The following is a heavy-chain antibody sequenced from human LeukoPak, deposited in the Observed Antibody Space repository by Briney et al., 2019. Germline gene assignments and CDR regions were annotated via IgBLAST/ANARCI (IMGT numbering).Heavy chain of an antibody. V-gene: IGHV1-18*01. CDR2: ISAYNGNT. D-gene: IGHD3-22*01. J-gene: IGHJ4*02. CDR1: GYTFTSYG. Sequence: GESLKISCKGSGYTFTSYGISWVRQAPGQGLEWMGWISAYNGNTNYAQKLQGRVTMTTDTSTSTAYMELRSLRSDDTAVYYCARARRWLSPMDFDYWGQGTLVTVSS. CDR3: ARARRWLSPMDFDY.